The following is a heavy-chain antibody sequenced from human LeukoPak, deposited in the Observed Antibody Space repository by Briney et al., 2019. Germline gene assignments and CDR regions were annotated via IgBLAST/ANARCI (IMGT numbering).Heavy chain of an antibody. CDR3: AREGAGATAFDY. CDR2: IIPFGGIA. Sequence: SVKVSCKASGYTFTSYGISWVRQAPGQGLEWMGRIIPFGGIANYAQKFQGRVTLTADTSTTTAYMELSSLRSEDTAVYYCAREGAGATAFDYWGQGTLVTVSS. CDR1: GYTFTSYG. D-gene: IGHD1-26*01. J-gene: IGHJ4*02. V-gene: IGHV1-69*04.